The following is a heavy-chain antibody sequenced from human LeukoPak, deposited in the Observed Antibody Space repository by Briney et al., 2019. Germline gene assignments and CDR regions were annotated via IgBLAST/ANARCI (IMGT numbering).Heavy chain of an antibody. J-gene: IGHJ3*02. CDR2: ISSSSYI. CDR3: ARDRVAAGAFDI. V-gene: IGHV3-21*01. Sequence: GGSLRLSCAASGFTYSSYSMNWVRQAPGKGLEWVSSISSSSYIYYAGSVKGRFTISRDNAKNSLYLQMNSLRAEDTAVYYCARDRVAAGAFDIWGQGTMVTVSS. CDR1: GFTYSSYS. D-gene: IGHD6-13*01.